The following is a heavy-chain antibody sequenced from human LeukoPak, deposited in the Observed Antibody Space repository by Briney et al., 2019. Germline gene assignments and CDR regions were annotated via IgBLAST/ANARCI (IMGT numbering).Heavy chain of an antibody. CDR3: ARDRGGDYYFDY. V-gene: IGHV1-2*02. CDR2: INPNSGGT. CDR1: GYTLTGYY. Sequence: ASVKVSRKASGYTLTGYYMHWVRQAPGQGLEWMGWINPNSGGTNYAQKFQGRVTMTRDTSISTAYMELSRLRSDDTAVYYCARDRGGDYYFDYGGQGTLVTVSS. J-gene: IGHJ4*02. D-gene: IGHD2-21*02.